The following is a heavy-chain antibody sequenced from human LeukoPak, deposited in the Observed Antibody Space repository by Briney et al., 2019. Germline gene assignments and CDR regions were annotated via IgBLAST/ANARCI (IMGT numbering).Heavy chain of an antibody. Sequence: GESLQISCQGSGYSFTSYWIGWVRQMPGKGLEWMGIIYPGDSDTRYSPSFQGQVTISADKSISTAYLQWSSLKASDTAMYYCARHMTAPPSAFDIWGQGTMVTVSS. D-gene: IGHD3-16*01. J-gene: IGHJ3*02. CDR3: ARHMTAPPSAFDI. CDR1: GYSFTSYW. V-gene: IGHV5-51*01. CDR2: IYPGDSDT.